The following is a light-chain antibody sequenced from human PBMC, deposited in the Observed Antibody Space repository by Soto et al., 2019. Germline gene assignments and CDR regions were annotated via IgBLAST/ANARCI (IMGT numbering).Light chain of an antibody. Sequence: DIQMTQSPSTLSASVGDRVTITCRASQSIRRWLAWYQQKPGKAPKLLIFDASTLESGVPSRFSGSGYGTEFTLTISSLQSEDFAVYYCQQYNNWPRTFGQVTKGDIK. V-gene: IGKV1-5*01. J-gene: IGKJ1*01. CDR1: QSIRRW. CDR2: DAS. CDR3: QQYNNWPRT.